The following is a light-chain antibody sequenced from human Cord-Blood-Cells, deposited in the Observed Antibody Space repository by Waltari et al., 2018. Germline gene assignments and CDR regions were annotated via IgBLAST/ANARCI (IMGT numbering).Light chain of an antibody. Sequence: DIVMTQSPDSLAASLGERATINRKSSQSVLYSSNNKNYLAWYQQKPGQPPKLLIYWASTRESGVPDRFSGSGSGTDFTLTISSLQAEDVAVYYCQQYYSTPYTFGQGTKLEIK. CDR2: WAS. V-gene: IGKV4-1*01. CDR1: QSVLYSSNNKNY. J-gene: IGKJ2*01. CDR3: QQYYSTPYT.